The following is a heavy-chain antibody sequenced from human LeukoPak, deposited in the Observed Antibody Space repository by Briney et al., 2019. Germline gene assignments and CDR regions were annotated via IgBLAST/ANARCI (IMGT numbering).Heavy chain of an antibody. CDR3: AQWLATHGGSY. D-gene: IGHD6-19*01. V-gene: IGHV3-21*01. Sequence: SGGSLRPSCAASGFTFSSYSMNWVRQAPGKGLEWVSSISSSSSYIYYADSVKGRFTISRDNAKNSLYLQMNSLRAEDTAVYYCAQWLATHGGSYWGQGTLVTVSS. CDR2: ISSSSSYI. J-gene: IGHJ4*02. CDR1: GFTFSSYS.